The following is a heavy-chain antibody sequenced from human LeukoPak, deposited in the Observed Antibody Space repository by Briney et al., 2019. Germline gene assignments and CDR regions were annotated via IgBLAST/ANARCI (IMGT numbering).Heavy chain of an antibody. V-gene: IGHV3-23*01. J-gene: IGHJ4*02. CDR3: VKDYRGSEVMFEY. CDR1: GFTFSEYA. D-gene: IGHD3-16*01. Sequence: PGGSLRLSCVASGFTFSEYAMSWVRQAPGKGLEWVSGITGSGDVTWYVDSVRGRFTISRDNSKNTLYLQMNGLRAEDTAVYYCVKDYRGSEVMFEYWGPGTVVTVSS. CDR2: ITGSGDVT.